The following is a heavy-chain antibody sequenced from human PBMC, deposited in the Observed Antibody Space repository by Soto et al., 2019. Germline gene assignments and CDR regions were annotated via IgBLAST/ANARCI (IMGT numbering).Heavy chain of an antibody. CDR2: ISWDGGST. CDR1: GFTFDDYT. Sequence: PGGSLRLSWAASGFTFDDYTMHWVRQAPGKGLEWVSLISWDGGSTYYADSVKGRFTISRDNSKNSLYLQMNSLRTEDTALYYCAKDLVGCSGGSCYPIYYYYGMDVWGQGTTVTVSS. J-gene: IGHJ6*02. V-gene: IGHV3-43*01. D-gene: IGHD2-15*01. CDR3: AKDLVGCSGGSCYPIYYYYGMDV.